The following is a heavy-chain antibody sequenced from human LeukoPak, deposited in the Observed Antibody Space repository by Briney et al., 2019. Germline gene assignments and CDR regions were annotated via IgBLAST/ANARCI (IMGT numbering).Heavy chain of an antibody. J-gene: IGHJ4*02. CDR2: IYSGGST. CDR3: ASAAAGTDFDY. CDR1: GFTFSNYG. Sequence: GGSLRLSCTTSGFTFSNYGMHWVRQAPGKGLEWVSVIYSGGSTYYADSVKGRFTISRDNSKNTLYLQMNSLRAEDTAVYYCASAAAGTDFDYWGQGTLVTVSS. V-gene: IGHV3-NL1*01. D-gene: IGHD6-13*01.